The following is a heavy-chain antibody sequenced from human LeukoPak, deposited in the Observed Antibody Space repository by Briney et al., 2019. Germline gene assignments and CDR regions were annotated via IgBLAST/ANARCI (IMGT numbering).Heavy chain of an antibody. V-gene: IGHV4-59*01. CDR3: ARTPDRGGFDF. CDR1: SGSINSYY. J-gene: IGHJ4*02. D-gene: IGHD3-10*01. Sequence: SETLSLTCTVSSGSINSYYWSWVRQPPGKGLEYIGYIYYSGRTHYNPSLKSRVTISVDTPKNQFSLSLSSVTAADTAVYYCARTPDRGGFDFWGQGMLVTVSS. CDR2: IYYSGRT.